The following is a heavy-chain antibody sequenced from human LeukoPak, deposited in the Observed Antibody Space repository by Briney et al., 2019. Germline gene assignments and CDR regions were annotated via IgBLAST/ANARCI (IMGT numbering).Heavy chain of an antibody. CDR3: ARTRVDYYASSGYPYYFDY. J-gene: IGHJ4*02. D-gene: IGHD3-22*01. CDR1: GGTFSSYA. V-gene: IGHV1-69*13. Sequence: SVKVSCKASGGTFSSYAISWVRQAPGQGLEWMGGIIPIFGTANYAQKFQGRVTITADESTSTAYMELSSLRSEDTAVYYCARTRVDYYASSGYPYYFDYWGQGTLVTVSS. CDR2: IIPIFGTA.